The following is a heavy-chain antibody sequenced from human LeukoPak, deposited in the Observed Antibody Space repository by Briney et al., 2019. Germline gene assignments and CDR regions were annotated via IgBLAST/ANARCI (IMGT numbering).Heavy chain of an antibody. V-gene: IGHV3-21*01. CDR1: GFIFGTYS. CDR2: ISSSTSYI. Sequence: PGGSLRLSCAASGFIFGTYSMNWVRQAPGKGLEWVSSISSSTSYIYYADSVKGRFTISRDNAKNSLYLQMNSLRPEDTAVYYCARENSGSYYQFDCWGQGTLVTVSS. CDR3: ARENSGSYYQFDC. D-gene: IGHD1-26*01. J-gene: IGHJ4*02.